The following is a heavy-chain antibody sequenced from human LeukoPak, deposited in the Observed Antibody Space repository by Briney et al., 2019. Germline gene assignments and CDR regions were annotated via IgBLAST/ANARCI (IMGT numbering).Heavy chain of an antibody. J-gene: IGHJ3*02. V-gene: IGHV3-9*01. Sequence: PGRSLRLSCAASGFTFDDYAMHWVRQAPGKGLEWVSGISWNSGSIGYADSVKGRFTISRDNAKNSLYLQMNGLRAEDPALYYCAKDRAGSGYPDAFDIWGQGTMVTVSS. CDR3: AKDRAGSGYPDAFDI. D-gene: IGHD3-22*01. CDR2: ISWNSGSI. CDR1: GFTFDDYA.